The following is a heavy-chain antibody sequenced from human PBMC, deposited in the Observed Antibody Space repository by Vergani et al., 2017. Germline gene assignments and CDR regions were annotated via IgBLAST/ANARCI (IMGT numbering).Heavy chain of an antibody. V-gene: IGHV3-23*01. D-gene: IGHD3-9*01. CDR1: GFTFSSYA. CDR2: ISGSGGST. J-gene: IGHJ4*02. CDR3: AKGKGDYDILTGYYIGYYFDY. Sequence: EVQLLESGGGLVQPGGSLRLSCAASGFTFSSYAMSWVRQAPGKGLEWVSAISGSGGSTYYADSVKGRFTISRDNAKNSLYLQMNSLRAEDTALYYCAKGKGDYDILTGYYIGYYFDYWGQGTLVTVSS.